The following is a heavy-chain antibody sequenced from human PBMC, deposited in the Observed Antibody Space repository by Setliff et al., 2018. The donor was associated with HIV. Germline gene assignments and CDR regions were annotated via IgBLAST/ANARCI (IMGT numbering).Heavy chain of an antibody. V-gene: IGHV3-30*01. Sequence: GGSLRLSCSASGFSFGSFAMHWVRQAPGKGLEWVAVMSYDGNNKYYADSVKGRFTISRDNSKNTLFLQMNSLRPEDTAAYYCARDCRVGWVFTYGMDVWGQGTLVTVSS. CDR2: MSYDGNNK. CDR1: GFSFGSFA. CDR3: ARDCRVGWVFTYGMDV. D-gene: IGHD6-13*01. J-gene: IGHJ6*02.